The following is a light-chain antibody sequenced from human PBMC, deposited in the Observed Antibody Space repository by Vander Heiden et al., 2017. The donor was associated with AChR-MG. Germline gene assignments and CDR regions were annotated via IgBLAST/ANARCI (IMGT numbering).Light chain of an antibody. CDR1: QSVGSN. V-gene: IGKV3-15*01. Sequence: EILMTQSPATLSVSPGERATLSCRASQSVGSNLAWYQQKPGQAPRLLFLGASTRTIGIPARFSGSGSGTEFTLTISSLQSEDFAVYYCQQYNGWPRTFGQGTKVEIK. CDR3: QQYNGWPRT. CDR2: GAS. J-gene: IGKJ1*01.